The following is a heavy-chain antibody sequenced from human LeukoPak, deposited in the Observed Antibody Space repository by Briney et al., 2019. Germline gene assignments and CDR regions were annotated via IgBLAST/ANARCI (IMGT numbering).Heavy chain of an antibody. Sequence: SETLSPTCTISGSSISSNYWSWIRQPPGKGLEWIGYIYYTGSTNYSPSLKSRVVISVDTSKNQFSLKLSSVTAADTAVYYCAGLDSGSSNYWGQGTLVTVSS. D-gene: IGHD1-26*01. CDR3: AGLDSGSSNY. CDR2: IYYTGST. CDR1: GSSISSNY. V-gene: IGHV4-59*01. J-gene: IGHJ4*02.